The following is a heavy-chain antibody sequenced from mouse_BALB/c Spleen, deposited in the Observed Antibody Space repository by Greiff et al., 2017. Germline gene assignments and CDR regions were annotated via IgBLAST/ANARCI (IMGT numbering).Heavy chain of an antibody. J-gene: IGHJ2*01. Sequence: VQLQQSGAELVKPGASVKLSCTASGFNIKDTYMHWVKQRPEQGLEWIGRIDPANGNTKYDPKFQGKATITADTSSNTAYLQLSSLTSEDTAVYYCARRDDYGGVYYFDYWGQGTTLTVSS. CDR1: GFNIKDTY. V-gene: IGHV14-3*02. D-gene: IGHD2-4*01. CDR2: IDPANGNT. CDR3: ARRDDYGGVYYFDY.